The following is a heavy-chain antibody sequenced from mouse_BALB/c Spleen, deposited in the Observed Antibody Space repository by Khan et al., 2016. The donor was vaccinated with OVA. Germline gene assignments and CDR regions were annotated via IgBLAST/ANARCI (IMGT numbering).Heavy chain of an antibody. CDR3: AGERYDYFDY. CDR2: INTETGEP. CDR1: GYTFTDYS. Sequence: QIQLVQSGPELKKPGETVKISCKASGYTFTDYSMHWVKQAPGKGLKWMGWINTETGEPTYADDFKGRFAFSLETSASTAYLQINNLKNEDTATYCCAGERYDYFDYWGQGTTLTVSS. D-gene: IGHD2-14*01. J-gene: IGHJ2*01. V-gene: IGHV9-2-1*01.